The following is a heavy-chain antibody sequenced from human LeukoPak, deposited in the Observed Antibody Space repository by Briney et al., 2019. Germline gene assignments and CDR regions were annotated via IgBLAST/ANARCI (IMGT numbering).Heavy chain of an antibody. CDR2: INHSGST. CDR1: GGSFSGYY. V-gene: IGHV4-34*01. CDR3: ARVGSSGYYDY. J-gene: IGHJ4*02. Sequence: SETLSLTCAVYGGSFSGYYWSWIRQPPGKGLEWIGEINHSGSTNYNPSLKSRATISVDTSKNQFSLKLSSVTAADTAVYYCARVGSSGYYDYWGQGTLVTVSS. D-gene: IGHD3-22*01.